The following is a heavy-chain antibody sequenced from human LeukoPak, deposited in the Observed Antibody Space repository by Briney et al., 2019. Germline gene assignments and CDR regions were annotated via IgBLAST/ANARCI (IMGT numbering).Heavy chain of an antibody. D-gene: IGHD6-19*01. CDR2: IKEDGSGE. J-gene: IGHJ4*02. CDR1: GLRFSSYW. CDR3: VSGSGWIFDD. V-gene: IGHV3-7*03. Sequence: GGSLRLSCAASGLRFSSYWMDWVRQAPGKGLEWVAHIKEDGSGEYYVDSVKGRFTISIDNAKKSMYLQMNSLRVEDTAIYYCVSGSGWIFDDWGQGTLVTVSS.